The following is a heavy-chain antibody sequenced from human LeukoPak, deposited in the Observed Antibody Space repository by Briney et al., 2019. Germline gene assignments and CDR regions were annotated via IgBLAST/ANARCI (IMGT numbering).Heavy chain of an antibody. V-gene: IGHV3-23*01. CDR1: GFTFSNYA. CDR2: ISGSGGNT. Sequence: PGGSLRLSCAASGFTFSNYAMSWVRQAPGKGLEWVSLISGSGGNTYYADSVKGRFTISRDNSKNTLYLQMSSLRAEDTALYYCAKDVFHGDCSDGSCYPFGYWGQGTLVTVSS. CDR3: AKDVFHGDCSDGSCYPFGY. D-gene: IGHD2-15*01. J-gene: IGHJ4*02.